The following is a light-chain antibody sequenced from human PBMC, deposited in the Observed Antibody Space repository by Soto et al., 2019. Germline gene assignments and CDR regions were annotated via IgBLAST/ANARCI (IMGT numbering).Light chain of an antibody. CDR1: QGISTY. CDR2: AAS. J-gene: IGKJ4*02. Sequence: DIPLTQSPSFLSASVGDRVTITCRASQGISTYLAWYQQNPGKAPKLLIYAASTLQSGVPSRFSGSGSGTDFTLTISSLQPEDFATYYCQQLYSSPLTVGGGTKVEIK. CDR3: QQLYSSPLT. V-gene: IGKV1-9*01.